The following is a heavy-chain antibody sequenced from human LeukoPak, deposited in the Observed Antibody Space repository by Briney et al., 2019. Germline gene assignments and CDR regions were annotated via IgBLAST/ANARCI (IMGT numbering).Heavy chain of an antibody. J-gene: IGHJ3*02. V-gene: IGHV3-23*01. CDR1: GFTFSSYA. D-gene: IGHD6-13*01. Sequence: PGGSLRLSCAASGFTFSSYAMSWVRQAPGKGLEWVSAISGSGVSTYYADSVKGRFTISRDNSKNTLYLQMNSLRAEDTAVYYCAKDYHSNGWYLGALDIWGQGTMVIVSS. CDR3: AKDYHSNGWYLGALDI. CDR2: ISGSGVST.